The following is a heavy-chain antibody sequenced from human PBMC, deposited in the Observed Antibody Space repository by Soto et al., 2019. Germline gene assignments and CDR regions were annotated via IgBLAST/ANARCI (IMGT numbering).Heavy chain of an antibody. Sequence: QVQLVQSGAEVKKPGSSVKVSCKASGGTFSSYAISWVRQAPGQGLEWMGGIIPIFGTANYAQKIQGRVTITADESTSTAYMELSSLRSEDTAVYYCARGGYYDSSGYSRWDAFDIWGQGTMVTVSS. CDR3: ARGGYYDSSGYSRWDAFDI. CDR1: GGTFSSYA. V-gene: IGHV1-69*01. CDR2: IIPIFGTA. D-gene: IGHD3-22*01. J-gene: IGHJ3*02.